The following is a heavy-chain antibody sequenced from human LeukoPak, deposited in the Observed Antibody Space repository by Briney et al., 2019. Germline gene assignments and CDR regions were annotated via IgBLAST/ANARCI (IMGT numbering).Heavy chain of an antibody. CDR1: GGSFSGYY. CDR2: INHSGST. Sequence: TSETLSLTCAVYGGSFSGYYWSWIRQPPGKGLEWIGEINHSGSTNYNPSLKSRVTISVDTSKNQFSLKLSSVTAADTAVYYCARLSSGLLWFGELSWGQGTMVTVSS. V-gene: IGHV4-34*01. J-gene: IGHJ3*01. CDR3: ARLSSGLLWFGELS. D-gene: IGHD3-10*01.